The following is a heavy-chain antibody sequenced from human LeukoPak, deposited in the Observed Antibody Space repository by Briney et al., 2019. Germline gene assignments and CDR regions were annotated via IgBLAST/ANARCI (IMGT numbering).Heavy chain of an antibody. J-gene: IGHJ6*02. CDR2: KNPNSGRT. Sequence: ASVKVSCKASGYTFTSYDINWVRQATGQGLEWMGWKNPNSGRTGFAQKFQGRLTMTMNTSISTAYMVLSSLTSEDTAVYYCARGPVSTHGMDVWGQGTTVTVSS. CDR1: GYTFTSYD. V-gene: IGHV1-8*01. D-gene: IGHD2-2*01. CDR3: ARGPVSTHGMDV.